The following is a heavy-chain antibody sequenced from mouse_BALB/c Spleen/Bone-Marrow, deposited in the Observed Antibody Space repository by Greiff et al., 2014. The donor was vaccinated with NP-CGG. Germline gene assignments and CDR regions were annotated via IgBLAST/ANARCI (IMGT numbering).Heavy chain of an antibody. CDR1: GFAFSDTW. Sequence: LQQSGGGLVQPGGSMKLSCAASGFAFSDTWLDWVRQSPEKGPEWVAEIRTKADDHATYYAESVKGMFTISRDDSISSVYLQMNSLRAEDTGIYYCTPHPFDYWGQGTTLTVSS. CDR2: IRTKADDHAT. J-gene: IGHJ2*01. CDR3: TPHPFDY. V-gene: IGHV6-6*01.